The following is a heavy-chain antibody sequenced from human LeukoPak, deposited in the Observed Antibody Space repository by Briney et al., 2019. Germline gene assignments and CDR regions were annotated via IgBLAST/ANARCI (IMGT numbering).Heavy chain of an antibody. CDR1: GFTFSSYE. Sequence: GGSLRLSCTASGFTFSSYEIHWVRQAPGKGLEWVSKIGGIGSIMYADSVKGRFTISTDSAKSSVYLQMNSLRAEDTAVYYCARRLPYYGMDVWGQGTTVTVSS. CDR3: ARRLPYYGMDV. CDR2: IGGIGSIM. J-gene: IGHJ6*02. V-gene: IGHV3-48*03.